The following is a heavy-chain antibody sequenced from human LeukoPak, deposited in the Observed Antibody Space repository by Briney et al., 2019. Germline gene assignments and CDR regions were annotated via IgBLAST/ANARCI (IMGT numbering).Heavy chain of an antibody. Sequence: HPGGSLRLSCAASGFTFSSYAMSWVRQAPGKGLAWVSAISGSSGSTYYADSVKGRFTISRDNAKNSLYLQMNSLRAEDTAVYYCARDGIPPAVFDYWGQGTLVTVSS. V-gene: IGHV3-23*01. J-gene: IGHJ4*02. D-gene: IGHD1-26*01. CDR2: ISGSSGST. CDR3: ARDGIPPAVFDY. CDR1: GFTFSSYA.